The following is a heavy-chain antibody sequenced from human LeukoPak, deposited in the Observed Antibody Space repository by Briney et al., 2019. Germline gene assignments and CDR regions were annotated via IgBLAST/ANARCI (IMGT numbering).Heavy chain of an antibody. Sequence: SETLSLTCTVSGGSISSYYWSWIRQPPGKGLEWIGCIYYSGSTNYNPSLKSRVTISVDTSKNQFSLKLSSVTAADTAVYYCARDHSSSWSHYYYGMDVWGQGTTVTVSS. V-gene: IGHV4-59*01. CDR2: IYYSGST. CDR3: ARDHSSSWSHYYYGMDV. J-gene: IGHJ6*02. CDR1: GGSISSYY. D-gene: IGHD6-13*01.